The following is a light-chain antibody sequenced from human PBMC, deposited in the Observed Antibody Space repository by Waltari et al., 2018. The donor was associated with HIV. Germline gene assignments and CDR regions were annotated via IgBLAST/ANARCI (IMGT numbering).Light chain of an antibody. CDR1: SDMNVGTYR. CDR2: YKSGSFT. CDR3: MVGHNSAVF. J-gene: IGLJ2*01. Sequence: QAVLTQPSSLSASPGESASLTCTFRSDMNVGTYRYYWSQQKLGGPPQFLLRYKSGSFTERGAGVPSRFSGSKDSSANSGILIISGVQSEDEADYHCMVGHNSAVFFGGGTKLTVL. V-gene: IGLV5-45*02.